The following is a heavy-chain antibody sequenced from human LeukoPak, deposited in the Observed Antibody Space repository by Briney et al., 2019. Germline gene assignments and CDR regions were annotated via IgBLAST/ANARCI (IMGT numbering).Heavy chain of an antibody. V-gene: IGHV1-2*02. CDR2: INPNSGGT. D-gene: IGHD5-18*01. J-gene: IGHJ4*02. CDR1: GYTFTGYY. Sequence: ASVKVSCKASGYTFTGYYMHWVRQAPGQGLEWMGWINPNSGGTNYAQKFQGRVTMTRDTSISTAYMELSRLRSDDTAVYYCARRRSYGFLGDYFDYWGQGTLVTVSS. CDR3: ARRRSYGFLGDYFDY.